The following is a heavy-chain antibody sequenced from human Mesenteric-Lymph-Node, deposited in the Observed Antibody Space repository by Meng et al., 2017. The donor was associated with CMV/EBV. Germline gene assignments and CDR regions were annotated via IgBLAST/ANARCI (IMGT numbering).Heavy chain of an antibody. D-gene: IGHD2-2*01. Sequence: SETLSLTCTVSGGSIGSSNCYWGWIRQAPGKGLEWIGTIHSVGSTYYNPSLKSRLTISVDTSKNQFSLRLTSVTAADTAVYYCARTCTSSSYDSWGQGTLVTV. J-gene: IGHJ4*02. CDR2: IHSVGST. CDR3: ARTCTSSSYDS. V-gene: IGHV4-39*07. CDR1: GGSIGSSNCY.